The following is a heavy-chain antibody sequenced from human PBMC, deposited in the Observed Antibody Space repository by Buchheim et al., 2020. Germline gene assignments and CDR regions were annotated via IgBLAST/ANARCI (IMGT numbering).Heavy chain of an antibody. CDR3: AKDNYRYYYYYGMDV. D-gene: IGHD4-11*01. Sequence: QVQLVESGGGVVQPGRSLRLSCAASGFTFSSYGMHWVRQAPGKGLEWVAVISYDGSNKYYADSVKGRFTISRDNSKNTLYLQMNSLGAEDTAVYYCAKDNYRYYYYYGMDVWGQGTT. CDR2: ISYDGSNK. CDR1: GFTFSSYG. J-gene: IGHJ6*02. V-gene: IGHV3-30*18.